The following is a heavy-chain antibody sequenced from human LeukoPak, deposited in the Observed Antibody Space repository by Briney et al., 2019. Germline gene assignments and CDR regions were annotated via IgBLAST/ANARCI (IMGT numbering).Heavy chain of an antibody. CDR3: ARDGDDFWSGSPGGDYYYYMDV. V-gene: IGHV7-4-1*02. D-gene: IGHD3-3*01. J-gene: IGHJ6*03. Sequence: GASVKVSCKASGYTFTSYAMNWVRQAPGQGLEWMGWINTNTGNPTYAQGFTGRFVFSLDTSVSTAYLQISSLKAEDTAVYYCARDGDDFWSGSPGGDYYYYMDVWGKGTTVTVSS. CDR1: GYTFTSYA. CDR2: INTNTGNP.